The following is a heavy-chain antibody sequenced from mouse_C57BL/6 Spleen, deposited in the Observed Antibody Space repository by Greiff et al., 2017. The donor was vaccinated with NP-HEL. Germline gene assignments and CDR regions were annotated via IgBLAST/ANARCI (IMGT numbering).Heavy chain of an antibody. Sequence: QVQLQQSGPELVKPGASVKISCKASGYAFSSSWMNWVKQRPGKGLEWIGRIYPGDGDTNYNGKFKGKATLTADKSSSTAYMQLSSLTSEDSAVYFCARPLLQRDYYAMDYWGQGTSVTVSA. CDR3: ARPLLQRDYYAMDY. D-gene: IGHD2-1*01. CDR1: GYAFSSSW. V-gene: IGHV1-82*01. J-gene: IGHJ4*01. CDR2: IYPGDGDT.